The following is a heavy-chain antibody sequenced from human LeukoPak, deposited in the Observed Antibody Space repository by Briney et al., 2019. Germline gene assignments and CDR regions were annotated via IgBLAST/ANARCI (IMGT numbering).Heavy chain of an antibody. D-gene: IGHD3-3*01. J-gene: IGHJ4*02. CDR3: APVRTYYDVWIGYTMFAY. CDR1: GGTFSSYT. V-gene: IGHV1-69*06. Sequence: SVKVSSKPSGGTFSSYTISWVRQAPGHGLEWMGGIIPIFGTANYAQKFQGRVTITADKSTSTAYMELSSLRSEDTAVYYRAPVRTYYDVWIGYTMFAYWGQGTLVTV. CDR2: IIPIFGTA.